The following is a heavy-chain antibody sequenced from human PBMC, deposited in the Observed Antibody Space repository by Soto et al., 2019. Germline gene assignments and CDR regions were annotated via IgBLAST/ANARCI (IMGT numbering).Heavy chain of an antibody. CDR1: GGSINSYY. CDR3: AKDAVPRNDLWDYFEF. V-gene: IGHV4-59*01. Sequence: QVQLHESGPGLVKPSETLSLTCTVSGGSINSYYWSWIRQPPGKGLEWIGNIYYSGTTNYNPSRRSRVTISVDTSKNQFSLKLTSLTAADTAVYYCAKDAVPRNDLWDYFEFGGQGTLVTVSS. CDR2: IYYSGTT. D-gene: IGHD1-1*01. J-gene: IGHJ4*02.